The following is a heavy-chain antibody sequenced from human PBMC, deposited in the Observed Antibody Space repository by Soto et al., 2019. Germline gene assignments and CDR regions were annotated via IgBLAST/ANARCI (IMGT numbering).Heavy chain of an antibody. V-gene: IGHV3-30*18. Sequence: QVQLVESGGGVVQPGRSLRLSCAASGFIFSSYGMHWVRQAPGKGLEWVAVISYDGSKKNYVDSVKGRFTISRDNSKNTVALQMNSLRPEDTAGYYCAKRVAAAGHLDHWCQGTLVTVSS. CDR3: AKRVAAAGHLDH. D-gene: IGHD6-13*01. J-gene: IGHJ4*02. CDR1: GFIFSSYG. CDR2: ISYDGSKK.